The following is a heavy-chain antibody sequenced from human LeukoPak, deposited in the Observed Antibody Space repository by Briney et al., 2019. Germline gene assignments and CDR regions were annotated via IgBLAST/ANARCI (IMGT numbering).Heavy chain of an antibody. D-gene: IGHD3-22*01. J-gene: IGHJ4*02. CDR1: GFTFSSYS. CDR3: AREGSYYYDSSGTFDY. Sequence: GGSLRLSCAASGFTFSSYSMNWVRQAPGKGLEWVSYISSGSSTIYYADSVKGRFTISRDTAKNSLYLQMNSLRAEDTAVYYCAREGSYYYDSSGTFDYWGQGTLVTVPS. CDR2: ISSGSSTI. V-gene: IGHV3-48*01.